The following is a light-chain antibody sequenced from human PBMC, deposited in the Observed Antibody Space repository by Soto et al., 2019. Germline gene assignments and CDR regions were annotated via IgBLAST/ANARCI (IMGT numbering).Light chain of an antibody. CDR3: GTWDSSLSAVV. CDR1: SSNIGNNY. CDR2: DNN. V-gene: IGLV1-51*01. J-gene: IGLJ2*01. Sequence: QSVLTKPPSVSAAPGQKVTISCSGSSSNIGNNYVSWYQQLPGTAPKLLIYDNNNRPSGIPDRFSGSKSGTSATLGITGLQTGDEADYYCGTWDSSLSAVVFGGGTKLTVL.